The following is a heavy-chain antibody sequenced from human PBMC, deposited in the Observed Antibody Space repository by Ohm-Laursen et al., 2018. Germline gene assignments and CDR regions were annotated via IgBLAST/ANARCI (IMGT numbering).Heavy chain of an antibody. D-gene: IGHD1-14*01. Sequence: SLRLSCTASGFTFSSYGMHWVRQAPGKGLEWVAVISYDGSNKYYADSVKGRFTISRDNSKNTLYLQMNSLRAEDTAVYYCAKDRAQPLTNNYYNYYGMDVWGQGTTVTVSS. CDR3: AKDRAQPLTNNYYNYYGMDV. CDR1: GFTFSSYG. V-gene: IGHV3-30*18. J-gene: IGHJ6*02. CDR2: ISYDGSNK.